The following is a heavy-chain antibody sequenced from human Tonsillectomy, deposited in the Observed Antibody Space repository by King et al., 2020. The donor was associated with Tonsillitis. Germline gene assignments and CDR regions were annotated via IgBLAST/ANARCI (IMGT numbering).Heavy chain of an antibody. CDR3: AKHSRHQDHYYHYYYMDV. Sequence: VQLVESGGGLVQPGRSLRLSCAASGFTFHNYAMYWVRQVPGKGLEWVSGISWDSGSIGYAGSVKGRFTISRDNAKNSRYLQMDSLRAEDTALYHCAKHSRHQDHYYHYYYMDVLGKGTTVTVSS. J-gene: IGHJ6*03. V-gene: IGHV3-9*01. CDR1: GFTFHNYA. CDR2: ISWDSGSI.